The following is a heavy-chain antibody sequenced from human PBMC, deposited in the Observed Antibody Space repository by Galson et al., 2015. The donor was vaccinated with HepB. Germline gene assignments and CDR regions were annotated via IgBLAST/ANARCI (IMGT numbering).Heavy chain of an antibody. CDR1: GGSTSSNTYY. Sequence: SETLSLTCAVFGGSTSSNTYYWSWIRQPPGRGLEWIGSIYYTGTTYYNPSLKSRVTISLDTSKSHFSLKLRSVTAADTAVYYCARHVGESGSYGMDVWGQGTTVSVSS. CDR2: IYYTGTT. CDR3: ARHVGESGSYGMDV. J-gene: IGHJ6*02. D-gene: IGHD2-15*01. V-gene: IGHV4-39*01.